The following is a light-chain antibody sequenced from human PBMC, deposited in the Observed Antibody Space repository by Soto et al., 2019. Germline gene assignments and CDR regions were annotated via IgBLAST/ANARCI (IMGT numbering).Light chain of an antibody. CDR3: QQYNTWHPKMT. Sequence: VVTQSPATISVFPEETATLSCSASQSVSNDLAWYQQIPGQAPRLLIDGASTMATGIPARFRGSGSGTEFRLTIISLQSADFATYYCQQYNTWHPKMTFGRGTKVEIK. J-gene: IGKJ1*01. CDR1: QSVSND. CDR2: GAS. V-gene: IGKV3-15*01.